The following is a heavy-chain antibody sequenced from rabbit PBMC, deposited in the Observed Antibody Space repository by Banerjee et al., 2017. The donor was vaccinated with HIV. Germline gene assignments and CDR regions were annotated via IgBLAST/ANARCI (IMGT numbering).Heavy chain of an antibody. CDR1: GVSLITSYS. Sequence: SLVGSGGDPVKPGASLAPPLAASGVSLITSYSLCWGPQAPRKGLELIACIYTSSDITYYASWAKGRFTISKTSSTTVTLQMTSLTAADTATYFCARRYSGANWGYCDLWGQGTLVTVS. CDR2: IYTSSDIT. CDR3: ARRYSGANWGYCDL. V-gene: IGHV1S40*01. D-gene: IGHD4-2*01. J-gene: IGHJ3*01.